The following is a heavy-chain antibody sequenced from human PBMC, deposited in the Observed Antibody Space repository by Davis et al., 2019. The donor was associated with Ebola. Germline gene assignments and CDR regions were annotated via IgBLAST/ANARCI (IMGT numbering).Heavy chain of an antibody. CDR1: GFTFSNYN. V-gene: IGHV3-30*04. CDR3: ARGETGDDASELDH. CDR2: ISFDASRI. Sequence: PGGSLRLSCAASGFTFSNYNLHWVRQAPGKGLEWVAAISFDASRIYYADSVKGRFTISRDNSKNTLYLQINSLRTEDTATYYCARGETGDDASELDHWGQGTLVTVSS. D-gene: IGHD7-27*01. J-gene: IGHJ4*02.